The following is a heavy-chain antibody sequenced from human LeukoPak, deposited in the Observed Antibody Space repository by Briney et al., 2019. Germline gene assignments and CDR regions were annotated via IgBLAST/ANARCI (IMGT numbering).Heavy chain of an antibody. D-gene: IGHD1-26*01. CDR3: ARVSGSYHWNYYYMDV. J-gene: IGHJ6*03. CDR2: IYYSGST. CDR1: GGSIGSYY. V-gene: IGHV4-59*01. Sequence: SETLSLTCTVSGGSIGSYYWSWIRQPPGKGLVWIGYIYYSGSTNYNPSLKSRVTISVDTSKNQFSLKLSSVTAADTAVYYCARVSGSYHWNYYYMDVWGKGTTVTVSS.